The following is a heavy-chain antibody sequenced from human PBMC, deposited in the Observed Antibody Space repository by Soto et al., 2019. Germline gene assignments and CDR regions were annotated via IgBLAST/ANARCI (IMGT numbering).Heavy chain of an antibody. CDR2: IYYSGSS. CDR1: GGSISSGRYH. V-gene: IGHV4-31*03. D-gene: IGHD1-26*01. J-gene: IGHJ4*02. CDR3: ARVEGSSYYFRHDC. Sequence: PSETLSLTCTVSGGSISSGRYHWSWIRQHPGKGLERIGNIYYSGSSYYNPSLKSRATISIDTSKDQFSLRLGSVTAADTAVYYCARVEGSSYYFRHDCWGRGTLVTVS.